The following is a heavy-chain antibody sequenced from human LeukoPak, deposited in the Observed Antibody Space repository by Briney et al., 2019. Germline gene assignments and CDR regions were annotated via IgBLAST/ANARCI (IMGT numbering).Heavy chain of an antibody. J-gene: IGHJ4*02. D-gene: IGHD3-3*01. CDR3: ALAGFLEWLSGPFDC. CDR2: IIPIFGTA. Sequence: SVKVSCKASGGTFSSYAISWVRQAPGQGLEWMGGIIPIFGTANYAQKFQGRVTITADESTSTAYMELSSLRSEDTAVYYCALAGFLEWLSGPFDCWGQGTLVTVSS. CDR1: GGTFSSYA. V-gene: IGHV1-69*13.